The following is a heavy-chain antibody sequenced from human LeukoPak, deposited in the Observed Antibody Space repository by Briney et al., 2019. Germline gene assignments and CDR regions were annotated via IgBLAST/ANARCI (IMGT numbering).Heavy chain of an antibody. CDR1: GFTFSSYS. CDR3: ARATTFGGVIVIPRDYYYYGMDV. D-gene: IGHD3-16*02. J-gene: IGHJ6*02. V-gene: IGHV3-21*01. CDR2: ISSSSSYI. Sequence: PGGSLRLSCAASGFTFSSYSMNWVRQAPGKGLEWVSSISSSSSYIYYADSVKGRFTISRDNAKNSLYLQMNSLRAEDTAVYYCARATTFGGVIVIPRDYYYYGMDVWGQGTTVTVSS.